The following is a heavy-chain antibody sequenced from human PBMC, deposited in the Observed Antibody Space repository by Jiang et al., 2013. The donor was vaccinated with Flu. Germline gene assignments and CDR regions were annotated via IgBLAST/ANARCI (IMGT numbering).Heavy chain of an antibody. V-gene: IGHV3-7*03. CDR2: INQDGSEK. Sequence: GLVWVANINQDGSEKYYVDSVKGRFTVSRDNAKNSLYLQMNSLRAEDTAVYYCARVPHFHYYGSGSRTFYYYYGMDVWGQGTTVTVSS. J-gene: IGHJ6*02. D-gene: IGHD3-10*01. CDR3: ARVPHFHYYGSGSRTFYYYYGMDV.